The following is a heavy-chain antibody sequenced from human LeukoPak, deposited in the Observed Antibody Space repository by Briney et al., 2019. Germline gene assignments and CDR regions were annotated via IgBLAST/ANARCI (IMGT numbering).Heavy chain of an antibody. CDR3: ARRGYSSSWYSDFDY. D-gene: IGHD6-13*01. Sequence: GASVKVSCKASGYTFTSYDINWVRQATGQGLEWMGWMNPNSGNTGYAQKFQGRVTITRNTSISTAYMELSSLRSEDTAVYYCARRGYSSSWYSDFDYWGQGTLVTVSS. V-gene: IGHV1-8*03. CDR2: MNPNSGNT. J-gene: IGHJ4*02. CDR1: GYTFTSYD.